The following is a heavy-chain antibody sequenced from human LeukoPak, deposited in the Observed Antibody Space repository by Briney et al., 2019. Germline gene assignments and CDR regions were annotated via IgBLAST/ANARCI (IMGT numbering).Heavy chain of an antibody. V-gene: IGHV3-33*01. CDR3: AGRDCYNQGFRAFDI. CDR1: GFTFSSYG. CDR2: IWYDGSNK. Sequence: GGSLRLSCAASGFTFSSYGMHWVRQAPGKGLEWVAVIWYDGSNKYYADSVKGRFTISRDNSKNTLYLQMNSLRAEDTAVYYCAGRDCYNQGFRAFDIWGQGTMVTVSS. D-gene: IGHD5-24*01. J-gene: IGHJ3*02.